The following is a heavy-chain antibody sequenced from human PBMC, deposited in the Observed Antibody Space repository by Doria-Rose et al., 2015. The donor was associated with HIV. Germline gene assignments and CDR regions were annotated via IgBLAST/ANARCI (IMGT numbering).Heavy chain of an antibody. Sequence: VTLKESGPVLVKPTETLTLTCTVSGVSLSSPGMGVSWIRQPPVKALEWLTNIFSDDERSYKTSLKSRLTISRGTSKSQVVLTMTDMDPVDTATYYCARIKSSRWYHKYYFDFWGQGTLVIVSA. CDR2: IFSDDER. J-gene: IGHJ4*02. CDR1: GVSLSSPGMG. D-gene: IGHD6-13*01. V-gene: IGHV2-26*01. CDR3: ARIKSSRWYHKYYFDF.